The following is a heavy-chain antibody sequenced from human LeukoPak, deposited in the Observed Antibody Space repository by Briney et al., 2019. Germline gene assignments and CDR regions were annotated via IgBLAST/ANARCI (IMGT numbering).Heavy chain of an antibody. CDR2: ISGSGDTT. V-gene: IGHV3-23*01. J-gene: IGHJ3*02. Sequence: GGSLRLSCAASGFTFSSFAMNWVRQAPGKGLEWVSIISGSGDTTHYTDSVKGRFTVSRDNSKNTLYLQMNSLRAEDTAVYYCARRANKGSGWSDAFDIWGQGTMVTVSS. CDR3: ARRANKGSGWSDAFDI. CDR1: GFTFSSFA. D-gene: IGHD6-19*01.